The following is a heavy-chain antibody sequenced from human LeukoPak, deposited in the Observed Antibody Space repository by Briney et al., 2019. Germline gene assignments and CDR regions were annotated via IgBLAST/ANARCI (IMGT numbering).Heavy chain of an antibody. Sequence: ASVKVSCKASGYTFTSYYMHWVRQAPGQGLEWMGIINPSGGSTSYAQKFQSRVTMTRDTSTSTVYMELSSLRSEDTAVYYCARVQSSGYYFDYWGQGTLVTVSS. CDR3: ARVQSSGYYFDY. CDR1: GYTFTSYY. CDR2: INPSGGST. J-gene: IGHJ4*02. D-gene: IGHD3-22*01. V-gene: IGHV1-46*01.